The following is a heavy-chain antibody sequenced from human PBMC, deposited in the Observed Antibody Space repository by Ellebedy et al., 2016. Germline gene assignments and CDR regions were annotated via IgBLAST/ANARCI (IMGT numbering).Heavy chain of an antibody. J-gene: IGHJ4*02. Sequence: GESLKISCTASGLNFNTFFMSWVRQAPGKGLEWVATISGAGYTTFFADSVKGRFTISRDNSKNTLYLQMNNLRVDDTALYYCTQGHYFDQWGQGALVTVSS. CDR3: TQGHYFDQ. CDR1: GLNFNTFF. V-gene: IGHV3-23*01. CDR2: ISGAGYTT.